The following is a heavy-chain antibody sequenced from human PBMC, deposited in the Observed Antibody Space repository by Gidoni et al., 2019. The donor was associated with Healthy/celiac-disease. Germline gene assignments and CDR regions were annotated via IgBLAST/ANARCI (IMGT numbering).Heavy chain of an antibody. CDR2: IIPIFGTA. V-gene: IGHV1-69*01. Sequence: QVQLVQSGAEVKKPGSSVKVSCQASGGTFSSYAISWVRQAPGQGLEWMGGIIPIFGTANYAQKFQGRVTITADESTSTAYMELSSLRSEDTAVYYCAGAYCSGGSCFPGVDYWGQGTLVTVSS. CDR3: AGAYCSGGSCFPGVDY. J-gene: IGHJ4*02. D-gene: IGHD2-15*01. CDR1: GGTFSSYA.